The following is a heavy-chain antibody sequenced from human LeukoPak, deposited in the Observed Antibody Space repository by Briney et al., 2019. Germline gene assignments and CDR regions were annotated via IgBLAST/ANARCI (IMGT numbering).Heavy chain of an antibody. D-gene: IGHD3-3*01. V-gene: IGHV3-7*01. J-gene: IGHJ4*02. Sequence: PGGSLRLSCAASGFTFSSYWMSWVRQAPGKGLEWVANIKQDGSEKYYVDSVKGRFTISRDNAKNSLYLQMNSLRAEDTAVYYCARGLEVRFLEWLLTFDYWGQGTLVTXX. CDR3: ARGLEVRFLEWLLTFDY. CDR2: IKQDGSEK. CDR1: GFTFSSYW.